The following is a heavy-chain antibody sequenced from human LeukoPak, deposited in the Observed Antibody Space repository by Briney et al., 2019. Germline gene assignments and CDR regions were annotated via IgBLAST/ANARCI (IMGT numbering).Heavy chain of an antibody. V-gene: IGHV3-9*01. CDR3: VKDMLVVAPTGDYYYYGMDV. Sequence: GRSLRLSCAASGFTFDDYAMHWVRQAPGKGLGWVSGISWNSGSIGYADSVKGRFTISRDNAKNSLYLQMNSLRAEDTALYYCVKDMLVVAPTGDYYYYGMDVWGQGTTVTVSS. CDR1: GFTFDDYA. J-gene: IGHJ6*02. CDR2: ISWNSGSI. D-gene: IGHD3-22*01.